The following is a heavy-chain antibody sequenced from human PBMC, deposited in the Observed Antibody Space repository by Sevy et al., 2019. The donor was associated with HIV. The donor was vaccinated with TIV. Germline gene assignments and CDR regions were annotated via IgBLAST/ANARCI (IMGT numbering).Heavy chain of an antibody. CDR1: GFTFSSYA. J-gene: IGHJ4*02. D-gene: IGHD2-15*01. V-gene: IGHV3-23*01. CDR3: AKDSDPDIVVVVAATVDY. Sequence: GGSLRLSCAASGFTFSSYAMSWVRQAPGKGLEWVSAISGSGGSTYYADSVKGRFTISRDNSKNTLYLQMNSLRAEDTAVYYCAKDSDPDIVVVVAATVDYWSQGTLVTVSS. CDR2: ISGSGGST.